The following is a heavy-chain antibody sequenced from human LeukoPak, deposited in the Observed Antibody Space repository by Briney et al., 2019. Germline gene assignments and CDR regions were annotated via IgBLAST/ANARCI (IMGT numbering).Heavy chain of an antibody. V-gene: IGHV1-18*01. D-gene: IGHD3-10*01. Sequence: ASVKVSCKASGYTFTSYGISWVRQAPGRGLEWMGWISAYNGNTNYAQKLQGRVTMTTDTSTSTAYMELRSLRSDDTAVYFCARDVKSAGTMVRGVRDYWGQGTLVTVSS. CDR3: ARDVKSAGTMVRGVRDY. J-gene: IGHJ4*02. CDR1: GYTFTSYG. CDR2: ISAYNGNT.